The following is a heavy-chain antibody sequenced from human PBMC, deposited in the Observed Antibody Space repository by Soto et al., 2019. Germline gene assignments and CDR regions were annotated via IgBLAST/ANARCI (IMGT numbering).Heavy chain of an antibody. CDR3: ARSPVRDYLYYYYYGMDV. D-gene: IGHD4-17*01. V-gene: IGHV3-30*03. CDR2: ISYDGSNK. J-gene: IGHJ6*02. Sequence: QVQLVESGGGVVQPGRSLRLSCAASGFSFSSYGMHWVRQAPGKGLEWVAVISYDGSNKYYADSVKGRFTISRDNSKNTLYLQMNSLRAEDTAVYYCARSPVRDYLYYYYYGMDVWGQGTTVTVSS. CDR1: GFSFSSYG.